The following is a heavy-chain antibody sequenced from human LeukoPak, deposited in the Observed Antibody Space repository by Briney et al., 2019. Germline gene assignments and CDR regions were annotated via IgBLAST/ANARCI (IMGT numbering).Heavy chain of an antibody. CDR1: GFSVISYG. CDR3: AKRPSDYGDYVSYFDY. V-gene: IGHV3-30*18. CDR2: ISDDGRSK. D-gene: IGHD4-17*01. J-gene: IGHJ4*02. Sequence: GSLRLSCAASGFSVISYGMHWVRQAPGKGLEWVGVISDDGRSKDYADSVKGRFTISRDNSKDTLYLQMNSLRDEDTAVYYCAKRPSDYGDYVSYFDYWGQGTLVTVSS.